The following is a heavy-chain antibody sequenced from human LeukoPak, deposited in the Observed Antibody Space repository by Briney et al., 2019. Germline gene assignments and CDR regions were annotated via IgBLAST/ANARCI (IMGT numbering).Heavy chain of an antibody. CDR1: GFTFSSYW. Sequence: PGGSLRLSCAASGFTFSSYWMHWVRQAPGKGPVWVSRINSDGSSTSYADSVKGRFTISRDNAKNTLYLQMNSLRAEDTAVYYCAGPRDYYFDYWGQGTLVTVSS. CDR3: AGPRDYYFDY. J-gene: IGHJ4*02. D-gene: IGHD3/OR15-3a*01. CDR2: INSDGSST. V-gene: IGHV3-74*01.